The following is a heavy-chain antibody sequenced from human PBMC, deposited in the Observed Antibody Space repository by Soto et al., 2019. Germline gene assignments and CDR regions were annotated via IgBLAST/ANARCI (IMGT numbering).Heavy chain of an antibody. V-gene: IGHV4-39*01. CDR3: ARQGLITMVRGVIIPKWFDS. CDR2: IYYSWST. Sequence: SETLSLTCTVSVGSISSSSYYCGWIRQPAGKGLEWIGSIYYSWSTYYNPSLKSRVTISLDTSKNQFSLKLSSVTAADTSVYYCARQGLITMVRGVIIPKWFDSWGQGTLVTVS. J-gene: IGHJ5*01. CDR1: VGSISSSSYY. D-gene: IGHD3-10*01.